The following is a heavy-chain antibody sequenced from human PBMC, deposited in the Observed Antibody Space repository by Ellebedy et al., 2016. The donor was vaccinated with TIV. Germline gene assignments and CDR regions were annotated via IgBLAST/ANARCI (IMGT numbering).Heavy chain of an antibody. J-gene: IGHJ5*02. Sequence: ASVKVSXXVSGYTLTELSMHWVRQAPGKGLEWMGGFDPEDGETIYAQKFQGRVTMTEDTSTDTAYMELSSLRSEDTAVYYCATRERKGRGFDPWGQGTLVTVSS. CDR2: FDPEDGET. CDR3: ATRERKGRGFDP. CDR1: GYTLTELS. D-gene: IGHD1-1*01. V-gene: IGHV1-24*01.